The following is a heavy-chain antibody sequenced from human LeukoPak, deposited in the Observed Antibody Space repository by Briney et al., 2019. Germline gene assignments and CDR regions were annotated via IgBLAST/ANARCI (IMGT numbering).Heavy chain of an antibody. D-gene: IGHD3-10*01. CDR1: GGSISSYY. V-gene: IGHV4-4*07. J-gene: IGHJ4*02. CDR2: IYTSGTT. Sequence: NSSETLSLTCTVSGGSISSYYWSWIRQPAGKGLEWIGHIYTSGTTNYNPSLKSRVTISVDTSKNQFSLKLSSVTAADTAVYYCARTLLGIDYGSGSYDFDYWGQGTLVTASS. CDR3: ARTLLGIDYGSGSYDFDY.